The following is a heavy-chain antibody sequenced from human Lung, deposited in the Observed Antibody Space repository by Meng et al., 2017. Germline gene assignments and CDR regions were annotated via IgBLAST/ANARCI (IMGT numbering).Heavy chain of an antibody. CDR2: INPKSGDT. CDR3: ARDEDISAAGKLFGDY. D-gene: IGHD6-25*01. CDR1: GYNFPDYY. Sequence: QVQRVQSGAEVKKPGASVKVSCKPSGYNFPDYYIHWVRRAPGQGLEWMGRINPKSGDTHYAQKFQARVTMTGDTSISTAYMELRGLRSDDTAMYYCARDEDISAAGKLFGDYWGQGTLVTVSS. J-gene: IGHJ4*02. V-gene: IGHV1-2*06.